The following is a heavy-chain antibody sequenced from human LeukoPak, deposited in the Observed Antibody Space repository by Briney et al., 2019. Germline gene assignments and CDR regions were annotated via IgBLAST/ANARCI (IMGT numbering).Heavy chain of an antibody. CDR2: INSDGSST. Sequence: PGGSLRLSCAASGFTFGSYWMHWVRQAPGKGLVWVSRINSDGSSTSYADSVKGRFTISRDNAKNTLFLQMNTLRAEDTAVYYCASAEVIQYGMDVWGQGTTVTVSS. V-gene: IGHV3-74*01. D-gene: IGHD3-16*02. CDR1: GFTFGSYW. J-gene: IGHJ6*02. CDR3: ASAEVIQYGMDV.